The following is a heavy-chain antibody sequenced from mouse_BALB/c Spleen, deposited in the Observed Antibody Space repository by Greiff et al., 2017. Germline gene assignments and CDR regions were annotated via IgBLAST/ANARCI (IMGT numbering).Heavy chain of an antibody. Sequence: ESGPGLVKPSQSLSLTCTVTGYSITSDYAWNWIRQFPGNKLEWMGYISYSGSTSYNPSLKSRISITRDTSKNQFFLQLNSVTTEDTATYYCAREGLLPMDYWGQGTSVTVSS. CDR2: ISYSGST. V-gene: IGHV3-2*02. D-gene: IGHD3-1*01. CDR3: AREGLLPMDY. J-gene: IGHJ4*01. CDR1: GYSITSDYA.